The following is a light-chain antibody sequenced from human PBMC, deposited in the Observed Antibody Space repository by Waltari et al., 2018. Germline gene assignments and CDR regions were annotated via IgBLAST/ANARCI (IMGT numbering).Light chain of an antibody. CDR1: YSNVGNNV. CDR3: ASWDDSLNGRWV. Sequence: QSELTQPPSASGTPGQKVTISCSGRYSNVGNNVVNWYQPFPGTAPKLLIYRSDQRPAGVPDRFSGSKSGTSASLAIIGLRSDDEADYYCASWDDSLNGRWVFGGGTKLTVL. J-gene: IGLJ2*01. V-gene: IGLV1-44*01. CDR2: RSD.